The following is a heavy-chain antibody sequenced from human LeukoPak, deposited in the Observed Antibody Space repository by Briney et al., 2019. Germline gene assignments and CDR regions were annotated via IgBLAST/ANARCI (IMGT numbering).Heavy chain of an antibody. CDR3: ARDDGYNGGPADY. Sequence: GGSLRLSCAASGFIFSRYGMHWARQAPGKGLEWVAVTWYDGSNKYYADSVKGRFTISRDNSKNTLYLQMNSLRAEDTAVYYCARDDGYNGGPADYWGQGTLVTVSS. CDR1: GFIFSRYG. J-gene: IGHJ4*02. D-gene: IGHD5-24*01. V-gene: IGHV3-30*19. CDR2: TWYDGSNK.